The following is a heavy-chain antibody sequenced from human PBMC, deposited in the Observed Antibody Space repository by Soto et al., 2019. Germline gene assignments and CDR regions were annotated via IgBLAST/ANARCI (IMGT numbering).Heavy chain of an antibody. CDR2: INPNSGGT. CDR3: ARVSGYSSGWYPINYYGMDV. V-gene: IGHV1-2*02. J-gene: IGHJ6*02. Sequence: QVQLVQSGAEVKKPGASVKVSCKASGYTFTGYYMHWVRQAPGQGLEWMGWINPNSGGTNYAQKFKGRVTMTRETSISTAYMGLSRLRSDDTAVYYCARVSGYSSGWYPINYYGMDVWGQGTTVTVSS. CDR1: GYTFTGYY. D-gene: IGHD6-19*01.